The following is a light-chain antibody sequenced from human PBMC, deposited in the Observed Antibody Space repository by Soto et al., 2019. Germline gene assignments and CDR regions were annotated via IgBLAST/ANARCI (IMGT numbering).Light chain of an antibody. CDR3: QQYGSSPIT. CDR2: GAS. J-gene: IGKJ5*01. V-gene: IGKV3-20*01. CDR1: QGIKNY. Sequence: ELVMTQSPVTLSVSPGERATLSCRASQGIKNYLAWFQQKPGQAPRLLVYGASTRATTIPARFSGSGSGTDFSLTISRLEPEDFAVYYCQQYGSSPITFGQGTRLEIK.